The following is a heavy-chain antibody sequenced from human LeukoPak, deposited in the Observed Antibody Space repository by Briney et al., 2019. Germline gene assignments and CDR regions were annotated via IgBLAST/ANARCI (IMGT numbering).Heavy chain of an antibody. Sequence: PGGSLRLSCSASGFTISNCWMTWVRQPPGKGLEWIGSIYYSGSTYYNPSLRSRVTMSIDTSKNQFSLKLSSVTAADTAVYYCARGSSIDFDYWGPGTLVTVSS. CDR1: GFTISNCW. D-gene: IGHD2/OR15-2a*01. J-gene: IGHJ4*02. CDR2: IYYSGST. V-gene: IGHV4-39*07. CDR3: ARGSSIDFDY.